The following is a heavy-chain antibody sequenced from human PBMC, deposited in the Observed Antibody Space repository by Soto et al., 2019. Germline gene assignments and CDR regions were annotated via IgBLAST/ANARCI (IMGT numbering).Heavy chain of an antibody. CDR1: GYTFTSYG. V-gene: IGHV1-18*01. CDR3: AADPRITMIGQAPRSFDY. D-gene: IGHD3-22*01. CDR2: ISAYNGNT. Sequence: ASVKVSCKASGYTFTSYGISWVRQAPGQGLEWMGWISAYNGNTNYAQKLQGRVTMTTDTSTSTAYMELRSLRSDDTAVYYCAADPRITMIGQAPRSFDYWGPGPLVTVSS. J-gene: IGHJ4*02.